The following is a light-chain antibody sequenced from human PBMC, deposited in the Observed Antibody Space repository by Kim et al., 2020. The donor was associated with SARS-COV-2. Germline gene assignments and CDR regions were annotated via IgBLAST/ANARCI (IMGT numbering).Light chain of an antibody. Sequence: EIVLTQSPGTLSLSPGERATLSCRASQNVESNYLAWYQQKPGQAPKLVIYGASIRATGIPDRVSGSGSGTDFTFTISSVEPDDFAVYYCHQYAYSPLTFGQGTRLEI. V-gene: IGKV3-20*01. J-gene: IGKJ5*01. CDR2: GAS. CDR3: HQYAYSPLT. CDR1: QNVESNY.